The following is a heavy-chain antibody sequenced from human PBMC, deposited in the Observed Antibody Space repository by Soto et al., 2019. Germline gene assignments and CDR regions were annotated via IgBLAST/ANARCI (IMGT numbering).Heavy chain of an antibody. D-gene: IGHD2-15*01. Sequence: SETLSLTCTVSGGSIRSYYWSWIRQSPEKGLEWIGYISHRGSTKYNPSLKSRVTISVDTSMNQFSLKLNSVTAADTAVYYCTRDSSSGEKDDWGQGALVTVSS. V-gene: IGHV4-59*01. J-gene: IGHJ4*02. CDR3: TRDSSSGEKDD. CDR2: ISHRGST. CDR1: GGSIRSYY.